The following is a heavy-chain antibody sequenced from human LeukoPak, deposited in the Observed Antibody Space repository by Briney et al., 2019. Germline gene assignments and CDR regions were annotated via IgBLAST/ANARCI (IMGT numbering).Heavy chain of an antibody. Sequence: GGSLRLSCAASGFTFDDYAMHWVRQAPGMGLEWVSGISWNSGSIGYADSVKGRFTISRDNAKNSLYLQMNSLRAEDTALYYCAKTHYGSGSYSAYFDYWGQGTLVTVSS. J-gene: IGHJ4*02. CDR2: ISWNSGSI. V-gene: IGHV3-9*01. CDR3: AKTHYGSGSYSAYFDY. D-gene: IGHD3-10*01. CDR1: GFTFDDYA.